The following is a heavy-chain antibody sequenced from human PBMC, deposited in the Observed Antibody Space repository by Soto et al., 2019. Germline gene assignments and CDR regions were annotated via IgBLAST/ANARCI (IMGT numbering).Heavy chain of an antibody. D-gene: IGHD3-3*01. V-gene: IGHV4-30-4*01. CDR1: GGSISSGDYY. CDR3: ARDIPRYDFWSGYYSYFDY. CDR2: IYYSGST. J-gene: IGHJ4*02. Sequence: PSETLSLTCTVSGGSISSGDYYWSWIRQPPGKGLEWIGYIYYSGSTYYNPSLKSRVTISVDTSKNQFSLKLSSVTAADTAVYYCARDIPRYDFWSGYYSYFDYWGPGTLVTVSS.